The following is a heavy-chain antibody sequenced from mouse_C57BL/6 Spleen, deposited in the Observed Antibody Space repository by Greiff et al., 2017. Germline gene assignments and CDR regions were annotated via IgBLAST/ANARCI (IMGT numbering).Heavy chain of an antibody. CDR1: GYTFTSYW. J-gene: IGHJ2*01. V-gene: IGHV1-69*01. Sequence: QVQLKQSGAELVMPGASVKLSCKASGYTFTSYWMHWVKQRPGQGLEWIGEIDPSDSYTNYNQKFKGKSTLTVDKSSSTAYMQLSSLTSEDSAVYYCARGSGSSYFDCWGQGTTLTVSS. CDR2: IDPSDSYT. CDR3: ARGSGSSYFDC. D-gene: IGHD1-1*01.